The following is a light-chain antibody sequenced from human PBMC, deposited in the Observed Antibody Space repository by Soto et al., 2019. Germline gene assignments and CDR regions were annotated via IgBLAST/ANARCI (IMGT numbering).Light chain of an antibody. Sequence: QSVLTQPRSVSGSPGQSVTISCTGTSSDVGAYNYVSWYQQHPGKAPKLMTYDVSKRPSGVPDRFSGSKSGNTASLTISGLQAEDEADYYCSSYADNYRYVFGTGTKVTVL. CDR3: SSYADNYRYV. CDR1: SSDVGAYNY. V-gene: IGLV2-11*01. CDR2: DVS. J-gene: IGLJ1*01.